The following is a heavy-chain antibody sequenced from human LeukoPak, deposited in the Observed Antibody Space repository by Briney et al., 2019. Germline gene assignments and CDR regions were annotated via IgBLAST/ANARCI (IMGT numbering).Heavy chain of an antibody. V-gene: IGHV4-59*11. Sequence: SETLSLTCVVSGGSLSTHHWSWIRQPPGKGLEWIGYIYYSGSTNYNPSLKSRVTISVDTSKNQFSLKLSSVTAADTAVYYCARGDYYDFWSGYFLFDYWGQGTLVTVPS. J-gene: IGHJ4*02. D-gene: IGHD3-3*01. CDR2: IYYSGST. CDR1: GGSLSTHH. CDR3: ARGDYYDFWSGYFLFDY.